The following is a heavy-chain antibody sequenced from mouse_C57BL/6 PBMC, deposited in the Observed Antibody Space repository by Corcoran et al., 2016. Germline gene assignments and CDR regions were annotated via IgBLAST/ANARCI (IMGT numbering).Heavy chain of an antibody. CDR1: GYAFSSYW. CDR3: ARGLLSSYAMDY. V-gene: IGHV1-80*01. Sequence: QVQLQQSGAELVKPGASVKISCKASGYAFSSYWMNWVKQRPGKGLEWIGQIYPGDGDTNYNGKFKDMATLTADKSSSTAYMQLSSLTSEDSAVYFCARGLLSSYAMDYWGQGTSVTVSS. CDR2: IYPGDGDT. J-gene: IGHJ4*01. D-gene: IGHD2-12*01.